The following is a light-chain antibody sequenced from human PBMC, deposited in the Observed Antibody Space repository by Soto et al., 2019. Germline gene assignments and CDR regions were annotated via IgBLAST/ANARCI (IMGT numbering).Light chain of an antibody. CDR1: QSLLHSKGYNY. CDR3: QQYDSTPWT. Sequence: DVVMTQSPLSLPVTPGEPASISCRSSQSLLHSKGYNYLDWYLQKPGQSPQLLIYLGSNRASGVPDRFSGSGSGTDFTLTISSLEPEDFAVYFCQQYDSTPWTFGQGTRVETK. J-gene: IGKJ1*01. CDR2: LGS. V-gene: IGKV2-28*01.